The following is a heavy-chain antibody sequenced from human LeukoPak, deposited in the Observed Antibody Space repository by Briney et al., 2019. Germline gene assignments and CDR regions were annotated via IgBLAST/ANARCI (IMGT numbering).Heavy chain of an antibody. CDR1: GHTLTDYY. J-gene: IGHJ4*02. D-gene: IGHD6-19*01. CDR2: INPNSGGT. V-gene: IGHV1-2*06. CDR3: ATSPYSSGLDY. Sequence: ASVKVSCKASGHTLTDYYMHWVRQAPGQGLEWMGRINPNSGGTNYAQKFQGRVTMTRDTSISTVYMELSRLRSEDTAVYYCATSPYSSGLDYWGQGTLVTVSS.